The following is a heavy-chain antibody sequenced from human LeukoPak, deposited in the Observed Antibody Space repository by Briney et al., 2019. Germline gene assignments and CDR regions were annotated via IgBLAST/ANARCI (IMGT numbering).Heavy chain of an antibody. V-gene: IGHV4-38-2*02. CDR3: AREEDCSSTSCFYPDAFDI. CDR2: IYHSGST. J-gene: IGHJ3*02. D-gene: IGHD2-2*01. CDR1: GYSISSGYY. Sequence: SETLSLTCTVSGYSISSGYYWGWIRQPPGKGLEWIGSIYHSGSTYYNPSLKSRVTISVDTSKNQFSLKLSSVTAADTAVYYCAREEDCSSTSCFYPDAFDIWGQGTMVTVSS.